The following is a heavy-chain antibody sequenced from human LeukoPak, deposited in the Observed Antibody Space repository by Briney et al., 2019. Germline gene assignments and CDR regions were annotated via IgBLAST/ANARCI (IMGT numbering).Heavy chain of an antibody. Sequence: TGGSLRLSCAASGFTLSSHPMNWVRQAPGKGLEWVSYIGNDGRMMYYADSVKGRFTISRDSAKNSLYLQMNSLRAEDTAVYYCARDGGFCSGGFCYRLFDPWGQGTLVTVSS. CDR1: GFTLSSHP. CDR3: ARDGGFCSGGFCYRLFDP. D-gene: IGHD2-15*01. CDR2: IGNDGRMM. J-gene: IGHJ5*02. V-gene: IGHV3-48*03.